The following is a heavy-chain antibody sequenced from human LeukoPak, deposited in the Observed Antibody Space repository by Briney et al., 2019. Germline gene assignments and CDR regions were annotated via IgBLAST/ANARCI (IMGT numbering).Heavy chain of an antibody. J-gene: IGHJ3*02. CDR2: IYYSGST. Sequence: SETLSLTCTVSGVSISSTSYYWGWIRQPPGKGLEWIGYIYYSGSTNYNPSLKSRVTISVDTSKNQFSLKLSSVTAADTAVYYCARLIWFGGAFDIWGQGTMVTVSS. V-gene: IGHV4-61*05. CDR3: ARLIWFGGAFDI. CDR1: GVSISSTSYY. D-gene: IGHD3-10*01.